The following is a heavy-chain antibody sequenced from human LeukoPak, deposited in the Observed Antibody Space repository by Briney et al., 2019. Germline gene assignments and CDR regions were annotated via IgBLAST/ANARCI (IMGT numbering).Heavy chain of an antibody. CDR1: GYSISSGYY. CDR3: ARVPSSSGSFV. J-gene: IGHJ6*02. V-gene: IGHV4-38-2*02. CDR2: IYHSGST. D-gene: IGHD6-19*01. Sequence: SETLSLTCTVSGYSISSGYYWGWIRQPPGKGLEWIGSIYHSGSTYYNPSLKSRVTISVDTSKNQFSLKLSSVTAADTAVYYCARVPSSSGSFVWGQGTTVTVSS.